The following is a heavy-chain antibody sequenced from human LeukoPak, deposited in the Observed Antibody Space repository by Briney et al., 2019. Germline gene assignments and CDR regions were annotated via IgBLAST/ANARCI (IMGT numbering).Heavy chain of an antibody. V-gene: IGHV3-30-3*01. J-gene: IGHJ4*02. CDR2: ISYDGSNK. CDR3: ARGPGVVVINYFDY. CDR1: GFTFSSYA. Sequence: GRSLRLSCAASGFTFSSYAMHWVRQAPGKGLEWVAVISYDGSNKYYADSVKGRFTISRDNSKNTLYLQMNSLRAEDTAVYYCARGPGVVVINYFDYWGQGTLVTVFS. D-gene: IGHD3-22*01.